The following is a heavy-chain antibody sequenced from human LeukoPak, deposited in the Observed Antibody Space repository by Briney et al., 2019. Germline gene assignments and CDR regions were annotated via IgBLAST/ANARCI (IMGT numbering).Heavy chain of an antibody. CDR3: ARHRDRSGSYYTWWFDP. CDR2: IYPGDCDT. Sequence: AGESLKTSCKGSGYSFTSYWIGWVRQMPGKGLEWMGIIYPGDCDTRYSPSFQGQVTISADKSISTAYLQWSSLKASDTAMYYCARHRDRSGSYYTWWFDPWGQGTLVTVSS. J-gene: IGHJ5*02. CDR1: GYSFTSYW. D-gene: IGHD3-10*01. V-gene: IGHV5-51*01.